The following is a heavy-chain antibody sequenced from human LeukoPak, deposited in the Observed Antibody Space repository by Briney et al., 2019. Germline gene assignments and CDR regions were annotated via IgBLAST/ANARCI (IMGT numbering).Heavy chain of an antibody. CDR3: ATDLPRGWYSGYAFDY. CDR1: GYTLTELS. J-gene: IGHJ4*02. V-gene: IGHV1-24*01. Sequence: ASVKVSRKVSGYTLTELSMHWVRQAPGKGLEWMGGFDPEDGETIYAQKFQGRVTMTEDTSTDTAYMELSSLRSEDTAVYYCATDLPRGWYSGYAFDYWGQGTLVTVSS. D-gene: IGHD5-12*01. CDR2: FDPEDGET.